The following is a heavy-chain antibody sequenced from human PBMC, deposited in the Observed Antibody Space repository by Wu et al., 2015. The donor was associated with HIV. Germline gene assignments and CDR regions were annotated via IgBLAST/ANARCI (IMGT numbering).Heavy chain of an antibody. J-gene: IGHJ4*02. V-gene: IGHV1-69*05. Sequence: QGQLVQLGAEVKKPGSSVKVTCKASGDGFTSYAVSWVRQAPGQGLEWMGGINPLFGTTKHAQKFQGRVTITTDESTSTAYMELSSLRSEDTAVYYCARVFHDPHDRTSDYYLPFDSWGQGTLVTVSS. CDR3: ARVFHDPHDRTSDYYLPFDS. D-gene: IGHD3-22*01. CDR1: GDGFTSYA. CDR2: INPLFGTT.